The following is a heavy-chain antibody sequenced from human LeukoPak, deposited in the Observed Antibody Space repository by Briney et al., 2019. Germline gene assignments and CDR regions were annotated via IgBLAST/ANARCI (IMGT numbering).Heavy chain of an antibody. CDR1: GGSISGGY. V-gene: IGHV4-4*09. CDR2: VYTSGST. Sequence: SETLSLTCTVSGGSISGGYWSWIRQPPGRGLEWIGYVYTSGSTNYNPSLKSRVTISVDTSKSQFALKLSSVTAADTAVYYCARSYFDYSTYYSYYFNLWGQGALVTVSS. D-gene: IGHD4-11*01. CDR3: ARSYFDYSTYYSYYFNL. J-gene: IGHJ4*02.